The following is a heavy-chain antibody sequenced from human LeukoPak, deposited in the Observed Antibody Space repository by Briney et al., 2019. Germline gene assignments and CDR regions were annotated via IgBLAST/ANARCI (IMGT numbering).Heavy chain of an antibody. CDR3: AKDLRQWPVLDAFDI. CDR1: GFTFSSYA. J-gene: IGHJ3*02. D-gene: IGHD6-19*01. V-gene: IGHV3-23*01. Sequence: SGGSLRLSCAASGFTFSSYAMSWVRQAPGKGLEWVSAISGSGGSTYYADSVKGRFTISRDNSKNTLYLQMNSLRAEDTAVYYCAKDLRQWPVLDAFDIWGQGTMVTVSS. CDR2: ISGSGGST.